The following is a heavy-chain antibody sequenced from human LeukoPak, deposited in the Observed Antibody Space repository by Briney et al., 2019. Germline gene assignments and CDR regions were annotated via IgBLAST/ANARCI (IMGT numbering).Heavy chain of an antibody. CDR1: GGTFSSYA. Sequence: RASVKVSCKASGGTFSSYAISWVRQAPGQGLEWMGGIIPIFGTANYAQKFQGRVTITADESTSTAYMELSSLRSEDTAVYYCARENGDRVAYYFDYWGQGTLVTVSS. J-gene: IGHJ4*02. CDR2: IIPIFGTA. D-gene: IGHD3-3*01. CDR3: ARENGDRVAYYFDY. V-gene: IGHV1-69*13.